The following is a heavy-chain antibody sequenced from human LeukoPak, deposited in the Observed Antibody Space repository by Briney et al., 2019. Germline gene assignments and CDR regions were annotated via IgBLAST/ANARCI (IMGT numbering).Heavy chain of an antibody. CDR3: VHRVGTNSGPFEY. Sequence: EGSLRLSCAASGFTFSNCAMNWVRQAPGEGLAWVSSVRSGGDKTYYADSVQGRFTISRDDSRNTLYLQMDSLRPEDTAVYYCVHRVGTNSGPFEYWGQGILVIVS. D-gene: IGHD4/OR15-4a*01. CDR1: GFTFSNCA. CDR2: VRSGGDKT. V-gene: IGHV3-23*01. J-gene: IGHJ4*02.